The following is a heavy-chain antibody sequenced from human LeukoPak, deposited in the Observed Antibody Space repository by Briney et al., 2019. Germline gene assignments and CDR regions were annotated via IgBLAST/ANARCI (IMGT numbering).Heavy chain of an antibody. V-gene: IGHV4-39*01. D-gene: IGHD1-7*01. CDR3: AVGITGTTPDGC. CDR1: GGSISSSSYY. Sequence: SETLSLTCTVSGGSISSSSYYWGWIRQPPGKGLEWIGSIYYSGSTYYNPSLKSRVTISVDTSKNQFSLKLSSVTAADTAVYYCAVGITGTTPDGCWGQGTLVTVSS. CDR2: IYYSGST. J-gene: IGHJ4*02.